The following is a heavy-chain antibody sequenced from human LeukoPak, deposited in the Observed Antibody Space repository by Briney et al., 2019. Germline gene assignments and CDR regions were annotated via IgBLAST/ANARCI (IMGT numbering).Heavy chain of an antibody. V-gene: IGHV1-69*05. CDR3: AREREMRGLDY. CDR2: IIPIFGTT. J-gene: IGHJ4*02. Sequence: SVKVSCKASGGTFSSYAISWVRQAPGQGLEWMGGIIPIFGTTNYAQKFQGRVTITTDESTSTAYMELSSLRSADTAVYYCAREREMRGLDYWGQGTLVTVSS. D-gene: IGHD5-24*01. CDR1: GGTFSSYA.